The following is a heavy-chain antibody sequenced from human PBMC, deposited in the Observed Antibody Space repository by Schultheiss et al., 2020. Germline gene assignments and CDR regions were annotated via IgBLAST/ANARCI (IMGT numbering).Heavy chain of an antibody. CDR3: ARDKVYGSGSYIY. J-gene: IGHJ4*02. V-gene: IGHV4-59*05. CDR1: GGSISSYY. CDR2: IYYSGST. D-gene: IGHD3-10*01. Sequence: SETLSLTCTVSGGSISSYYWSWIRQPPGKGLEWIGSIYYSGSTYYNPSLKSRVTISVDTSKNQFSLKLSSVTAADTAVYYCARDKVYGSGSYIYWGQGTLVTVSS.